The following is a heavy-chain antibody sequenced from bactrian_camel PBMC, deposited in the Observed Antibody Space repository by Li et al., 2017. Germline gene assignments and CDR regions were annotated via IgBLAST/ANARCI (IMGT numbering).Heavy chain of an antibody. D-gene: IGHD1*01. J-gene: IGHJ4*01. CDR2: ISSDGST. CDR3: AIDGWGLGPETYKI. CDR1: ISHTTIDC. Sequence: HVQLVESGGGSVQAGGSLRLSCAASISHTTIDCMGWFRQVPGNECELVSTISSDGSTYYADSVKGRFTISQDNAKNTVYLQMNSLKHEDSAMYYCAIDGWGLGPETYKIWGQGTQVTVS. V-gene: IGHV3S53*01.